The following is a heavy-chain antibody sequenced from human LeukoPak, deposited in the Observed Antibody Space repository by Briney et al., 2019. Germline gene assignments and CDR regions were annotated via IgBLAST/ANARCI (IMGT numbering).Heavy chain of an antibody. J-gene: IGHJ4*02. Sequence: PSETLSLTCTAPGGSISSSSYYWGWIRQPPGKGLEWIGSIYYSGSTYYNPSLKSRVTISVDTSKNQFSLKLSSVTAADTAVYYCARDQQPNEAGPLGYWGQGTLVTVSS. CDR1: GGSISSSSYY. CDR3: ARDQQPNEAGPLGY. D-gene: IGHD6-13*01. V-gene: IGHV4-39*07. CDR2: IYYSGST.